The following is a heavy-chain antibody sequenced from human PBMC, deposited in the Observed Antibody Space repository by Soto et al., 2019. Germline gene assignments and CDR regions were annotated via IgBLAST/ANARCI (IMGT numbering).Heavy chain of an antibody. D-gene: IGHD2-8*02. V-gene: IGHV3-23*01. CDR2: ISGNGDST. CDR3: AKDLSGANSRGLKH. CDR1: GFTFGNYA. J-gene: IGHJ1*01. Sequence: EVQLLESGGGLVQPGVSLRLSCATSGFTFGNYAMTWVRQAPGKGLEWVAGISGNGDSTNYGKSVKGRFTISRDNPKNILFLQMNSLRAEDTAVYYCAKDLSGANSRGLKHWGQGTLVTVSS.